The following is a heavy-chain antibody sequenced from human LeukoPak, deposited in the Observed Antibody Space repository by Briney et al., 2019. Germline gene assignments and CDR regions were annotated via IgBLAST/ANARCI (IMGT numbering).Heavy chain of an antibody. Sequence: SETLSLTCTVSGGSISSYYWSWIRQPPGKGLEWIGYIYYSGSTNYNPSLKSRVTISVDTSKNQFSLKLSSVTAADTAVYYCARDQHYYDSSGYSPSSYNWFDPWGQGTLVTVSS. D-gene: IGHD3-22*01. CDR3: ARDQHYYDSSGYSPSSYNWFDP. J-gene: IGHJ5*02. CDR2: IYYSGST. CDR1: GGSISSYY. V-gene: IGHV4-59*01.